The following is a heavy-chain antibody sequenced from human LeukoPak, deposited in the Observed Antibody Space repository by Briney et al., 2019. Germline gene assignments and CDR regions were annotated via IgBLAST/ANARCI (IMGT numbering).Heavy chain of an antibody. Sequence: SETLSLTCTVSGGSISSSSYCWGWIRQPPGKGLEWIGSIYYSGSTYYNPSLKSRVTISVDTSKNQFSLKLSSVTAADTAVYYCARRAGRYYGSGSYWSWFDPWGQGTLVTVSS. J-gene: IGHJ5*02. V-gene: IGHV4-39*01. CDR3: ARRAGRYYGSGSYWSWFDP. CDR2: IYYSGST. CDR1: GGSISSSSYC. D-gene: IGHD3-10*01.